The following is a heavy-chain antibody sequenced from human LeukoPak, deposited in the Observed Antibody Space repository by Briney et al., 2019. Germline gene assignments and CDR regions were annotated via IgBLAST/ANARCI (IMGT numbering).Heavy chain of an antibody. CDR2: IYHSGST. Sequence: SQTLSLTCAVSGGSISSGGYSWSWIRQPPGKGLEWIGYIYHSGSTYYNPSLKSRVIISVDRSKNQFSLKLSSVTAADMAVYYCASGYSYGYVSNLFDYWGQGTLVTVSS. CDR1: GGSISSGGYS. D-gene: IGHD5-18*01. J-gene: IGHJ4*02. V-gene: IGHV4-30-2*01. CDR3: ASGYSYGYVSNLFDY.